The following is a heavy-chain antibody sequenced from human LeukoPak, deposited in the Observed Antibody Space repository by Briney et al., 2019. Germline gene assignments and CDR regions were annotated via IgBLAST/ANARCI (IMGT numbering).Heavy chain of an antibody. CDR3: ARAPAQKIQLWSNLYYYYYMDV. D-gene: IGHD5-18*01. J-gene: IGHJ6*03. CDR1: GGSISSGDYY. Sequence: SGTLSLTCTVSGGSISSGDYYWSWIRQPPGKGLEWIGYIYYSGSTYYNPSLKSRVTISVDTSKNQFSLKLSSVTAADTAVYYCARAPAQKIQLWSNLYYYYYMDVWGKGTTVTVSS. V-gene: IGHV4-30-4*08. CDR2: IYYSGST.